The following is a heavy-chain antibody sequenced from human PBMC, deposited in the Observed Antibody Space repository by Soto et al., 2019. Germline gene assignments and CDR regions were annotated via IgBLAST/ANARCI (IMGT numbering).Heavy chain of an antibody. D-gene: IGHD3-3*01. CDR1: GGTFSSYA. CDR2: IIPIFGTA. CDR3: ARDQAAYDFWSGYPQLMWFDP. V-gene: IGHV1-69*06. Sequence: GASVKVSCKASGGTFSSYAISWVRQAPGQGLEWMGGIIPIFGTANYAQKFQGRVTITADKSTSTAYMELSSLRSEDTAVYYCARDQAAYDFWSGYPQLMWFDPWGQGTLVTVSS. J-gene: IGHJ5*02.